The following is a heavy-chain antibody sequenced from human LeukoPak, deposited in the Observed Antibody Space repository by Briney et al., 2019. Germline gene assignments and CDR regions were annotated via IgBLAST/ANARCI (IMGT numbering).Heavy chain of an antibody. J-gene: IGHJ4*02. V-gene: IGHV3-30*02. D-gene: IGHD4-23*01. CDR2: IRYDGSTK. CDR1: GFTFSYYG. CDR3: AKSPHYGGNPRRYSFDS. Sequence: GGSLRLSCAASGFTFSYYGMHWVRQAPGKGLEWVAFIRYDGSTKHYADSVKGRFTISRDNSKNTLYLQMNSLRAEDTAVYYCAKSPHYGGNPRRYSFDSWGQGTLVTVSS.